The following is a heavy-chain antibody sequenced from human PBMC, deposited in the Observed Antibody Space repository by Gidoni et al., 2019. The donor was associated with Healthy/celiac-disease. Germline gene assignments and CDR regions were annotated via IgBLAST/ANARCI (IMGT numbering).Heavy chain of an antibody. Sequence: EVQLVESGGGLVKPGGSLRLSCAASGFTFCNAGMSWVRQAPGQGLEWVGRIKSKTDGGTTDYAAPVKGRFTISRDDSKNTLYLQMNSLKTEDTAVYYCTTDDFWDCSSTSCYVWGQGTLVTVSS. D-gene: IGHD2-2*01. J-gene: IGHJ4*02. CDR2: IKSKTDGGTT. CDR3: TTDDFWDCSSTSCYV. V-gene: IGHV3-15*01. CDR1: GFTFCNAG.